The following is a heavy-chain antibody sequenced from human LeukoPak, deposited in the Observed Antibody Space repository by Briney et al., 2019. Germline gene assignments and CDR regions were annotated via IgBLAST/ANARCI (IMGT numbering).Heavy chain of an antibody. D-gene: IGHD2-15*01. CDR1: GGSISSHY. V-gene: IGHV4-59*11. J-gene: IGHJ6*03. Sequence: SETLSLTCTVSGGSISSHYWTWIRQSPVKGLEWIGDISNSGSTSYNPSLKSRVTISIDTPKNQFSLKLSSVTAADTAVYYCGRDALVGYFSYYYMDVWGKGTTVTVSS. CDR3: GRDALVGYFSYYYMDV. CDR2: ISNSGST.